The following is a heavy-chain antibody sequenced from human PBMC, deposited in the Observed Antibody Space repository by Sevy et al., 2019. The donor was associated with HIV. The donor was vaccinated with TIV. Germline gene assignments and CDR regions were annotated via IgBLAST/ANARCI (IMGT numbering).Heavy chain of an antibody. CDR3: ARAPSGSQGPGQYFQH. CDR2: ISGYNGDT. V-gene: IGHV1-18*01. D-gene: IGHD1-26*01. Sequence: ASVKVSCKASGYTFNSYVITLVRQAPGQGLEWMGKISGYNGDTKYGQKFQGRVTMTTDPSTSTAYMELRSLKSDDTDVYYCARAPSGSQGPGQYFQHWGQGTLVTVSS. J-gene: IGHJ1*01. CDR1: GYTFNSYV.